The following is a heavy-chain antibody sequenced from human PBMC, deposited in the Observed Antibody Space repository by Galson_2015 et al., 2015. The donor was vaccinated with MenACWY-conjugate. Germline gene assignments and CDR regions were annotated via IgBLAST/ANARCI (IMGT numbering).Heavy chain of an antibody. J-gene: IGHJ4*02. CDR3: ARQRGFGELLFDY. Sequence: QSGAEVKKPGESLKISCKGSGYIFTDYWIGWVRQMPGRGLEWMGIIYPGDSDTRYSPSFQGQVTISADKSITTAYLQWSSLKASGTAMFYCARQRGFGELLFDYWGQGTPVTVSS. CDR1: GYIFTDYW. V-gene: IGHV5-51*01. D-gene: IGHD3-10*01. CDR2: IYPGDSDT.